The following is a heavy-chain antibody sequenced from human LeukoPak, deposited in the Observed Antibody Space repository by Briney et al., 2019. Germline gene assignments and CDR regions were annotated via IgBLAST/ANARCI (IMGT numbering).Heavy chain of an antibody. CDR3: ARVGYYYDSSGYYY. CDR2: MNPNSGNT. V-gene: IGHV1-8*01. D-gene: IGHD3-22*01. Sequence: ASVKVSCKASGYTFTSYDINWVRQATGQGLGWMGWMNPNSGNTGYAQKFQGRVTMTRNTSISTAYMELSSLRSEDTAVYYCARVGYYYDSSGYYYWGQGTLVTVSS. CDR1: GYTFTSYD. J-gene: IGHJ4*02.